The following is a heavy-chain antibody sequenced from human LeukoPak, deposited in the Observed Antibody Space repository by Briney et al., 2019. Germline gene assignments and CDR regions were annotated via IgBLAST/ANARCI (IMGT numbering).Heavy chain of an antibody. J-gene: IGHJ6*02. Sequence: SGPTLVTSTQTLTLTCSFSGFSLSTSGVGVGWIRQPPGKALEWLAPTYWNDDKRHSSSLKSRVTITKDTSKNQVVLTMTNMDPVDTGTFFCAHTFEVGDTFGLPFYYLMDVWGQGTTVTVSS. V-gene: IGHV2-5*01. CDR2: TYWNDDK. CDR3: AHTFEVGDTFGLPFYYLMDV. D-gene: IGHD1-26*01. CDR1: GFSLSTSGVG.